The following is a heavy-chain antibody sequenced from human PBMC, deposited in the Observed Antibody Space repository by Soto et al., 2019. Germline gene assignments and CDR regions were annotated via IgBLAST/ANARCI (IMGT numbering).Heavy chain of an antibody. CDR2: ISPGSRYP. CDR3: VRGGGGGLFDP. Sequence: QVQLVESGGGLVTPGGSLRLSCASSGFTFSDYYMSWIRQVPGKGLEWLSYISPGSRYPAYADSVKGRFTISRDNARRSLSLQMNSLTVDDTAIYYCVRGGGGGLFDPWGQGSMVTVSS. V-gene: IGHV3-11*06. J-gene: IGHJ5*02. D-gene: IGHD2-15*01. CDR1: GFTFSDYY.